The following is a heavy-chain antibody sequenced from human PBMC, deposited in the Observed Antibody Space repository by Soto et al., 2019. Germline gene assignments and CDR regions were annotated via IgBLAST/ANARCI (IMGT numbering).Heavy chain of an antibody. CDR1: GGSFSGFY. Sequence: PSETLSLTCAIYGGSFSGFYWSWIRQPPGKGLEWIGEINDSGTTNYNPSLKSRVTISADTSKTHFSLRLTSVTAADTAVYYCGRETSQNLSAHKGTDVWGQGTTVTVSS. CDR2: INDSGTT. V-gene: IGHV4-34*01. J-gene: IGHJ6*02. CDR3: GRETSQNLSAHKGTDV.